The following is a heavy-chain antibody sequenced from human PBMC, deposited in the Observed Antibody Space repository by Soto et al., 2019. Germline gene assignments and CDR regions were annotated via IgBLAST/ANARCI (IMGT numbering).Heavy chain of an antibody. CDR3: ARGDYGDYVYYFDY. J-gene: IGHJ4*02. Sequence: QVQLVQSGAEVKKPGSSVKVSCKASGGTFSSYAISWVRQAPGQGLEWMGGIIPIFGTANYAQKFQGRVTXXAXEXXSTAYRELSSLRSEDTAVYYCARGDYGDYVYYFDYWGQGTLVTVSS. D-gene: IGHD4-17*01. V-gene: IGHV1-69*12. CDR2: IIPIFGTA. CDR1: GGTFSSYA.